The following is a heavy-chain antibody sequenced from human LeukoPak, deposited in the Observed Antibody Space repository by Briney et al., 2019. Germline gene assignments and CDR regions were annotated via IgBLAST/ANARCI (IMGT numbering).Heavy chain of an antibody. CDR2: IRYDGSNK. CDR3: ARDLGSSGWIFDY. D-gene: IGHD6-19*01. V-gene: IGHV3-30*02. CDR1: GFTFSSYS. J-gene: IGHJ4*02. Sequence: PGGSLRLSCAASGFTFSSYSMNWVRQAPGKGLEWVAFIRYDGSNKYYADSVKGRFTISRDNSKNTLYLQMNSLRAEDTAVYYCARDLGSSGWIFDYWGQGTLVTVSS.